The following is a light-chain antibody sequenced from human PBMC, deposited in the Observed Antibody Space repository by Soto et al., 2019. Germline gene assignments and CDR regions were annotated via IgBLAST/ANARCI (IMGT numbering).Light chain of an antibody. Sequence: CSGTSSNIASNYVSWYQQFPGTAPRLLIYDDNKRPSGIPDRFSASKSGTSATLGITGLQSGDEADYYCGTWDSSLSGGVFGTGTKV. CDR1: SSNIASNY. V-gene: IGLV1-51*01. CDR2: DDN. J-gene: IGLJ1*01. CDR3: GTWDSSLSGGV.